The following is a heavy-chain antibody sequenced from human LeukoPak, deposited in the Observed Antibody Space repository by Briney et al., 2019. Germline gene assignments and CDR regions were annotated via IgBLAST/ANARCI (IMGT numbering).Heavy chain of an antibody. CDR3: ARDTPGDIVVVPAAMRAYFVY. Sequence: SETLSLTCAVYGGSFSGYYWSWIRQPPGKGLEWIGEINHSGSTNYNPSLKSRVTISADKSNNHFSLQLSSLTTSDPAVYYFARDTPGDIVVVPAAMRAYFVYWGQGSQVTVSS. CDR1: GGSFSGYY. V-gene: IGHV4-34*01. D-gene: IGHD2-2*01. CDR2: INHSGST. J-gene: IGHJ4*02.